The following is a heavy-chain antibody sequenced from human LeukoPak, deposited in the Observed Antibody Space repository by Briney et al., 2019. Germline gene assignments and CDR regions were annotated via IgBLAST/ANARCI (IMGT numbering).Heavy chain of an antibody. CDR2: IRYDGSNK. V-gene: IGHV3-30*02. CDR1: GFTFSSYG. D-gene: IGHD4-17*01. Sequence: GGSLRLSCAASGFTFSSYGMHWVRQAPGKGLEWVAFIRYDGSNKYYADSVKGRFTISRDNSKNTLYLQMNSLRAEDTAVYYCARDTVTRFDYWGQGTLVTVSS. J-gene: IGHJ4*02. CDR3: ARDTVTRFDY.